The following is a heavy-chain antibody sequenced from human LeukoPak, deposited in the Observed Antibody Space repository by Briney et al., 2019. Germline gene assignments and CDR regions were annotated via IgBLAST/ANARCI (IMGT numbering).Heavy chain of an antibody. J-gene: IGHJ4*02. D-gene: IGHD5-12*01. CDR3: ASGPLYGGYDD. CDR2: IIPIFGTA. Sequence: ASVKVSCKASGGTFSSYAISWVRQAPGQGLEWMGRIIPIFGTANYAQKFQGRVTITTDESTSTAYMELSSLRSEDTAVYYCASGPLYGGYDDWGQGTLDTVSS. CDR1: GGTFSSYA. V-gene: IGHV1-69*05.